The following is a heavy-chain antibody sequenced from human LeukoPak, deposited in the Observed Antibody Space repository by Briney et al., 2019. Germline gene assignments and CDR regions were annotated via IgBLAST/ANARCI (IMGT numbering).Heavy chain of an antibody. Sequence: SETLSLTCAVYGGSFSGYYWSWIRQPPGKGLEWIGEINHSGSTNYNPSLKSRVTISVDTSKNQFSLKLSSVTAADTAVYYCARGGIYYYGSGRRYYFDYWGQRTLVTVSS. D-gene: IGHD3-10*01. CDR2: INHSGST. CDR3: ARGGIYYYGSGRRYYFDY. J-gene: IGHJ4*02. CDR1: GGSFSGYY. V-gene: IGHV4-34*01.